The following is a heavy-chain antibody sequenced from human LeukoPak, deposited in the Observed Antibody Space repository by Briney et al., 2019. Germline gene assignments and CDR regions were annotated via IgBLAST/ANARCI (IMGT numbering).Heavy chain of an antibody. V-gene: IGHV4-34*01. J-gene: IGHJ2*01. Sequence: PETLSLTCAVYGGSFSGYYWSWIRQSPGKGLEWIGEINHSGSTNYNPSLKSRVIVSVDTSKNQFSLNLNSVTAADTAVYYCARRRQYDSSLFWNFDLWGRGTLVTVFS. CDR1: GGSFSGYY. D-gene: IGHD6-6*01. CDR2: INHSGST. CDR3: ARRRQYDSSLFWNFDL.